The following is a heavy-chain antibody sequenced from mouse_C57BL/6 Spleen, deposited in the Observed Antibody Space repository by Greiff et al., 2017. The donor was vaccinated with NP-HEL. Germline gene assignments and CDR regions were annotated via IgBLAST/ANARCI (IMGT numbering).Heavy chain of an antibody. CDR2: ISSGSSTI. CDR3: ARRPPITTVVAPYYFDY. J-gene: IGHJ2*01. V-gene: IGHV5-17*01. D-gene: IGHD1-1*01. Sequence: EVQGVESGGGLVKPGGSLTLSCAASGFTFSDYGMHWVRQAPEKGLEWVAYISSGSSTIYYADTVKGRFTISRDNAKNTLFLQMTSLRSEDTAMYYCARRPPITTVVAPYYFDYWGQGTTLTVSS. CDR1: GFTFSDYG.